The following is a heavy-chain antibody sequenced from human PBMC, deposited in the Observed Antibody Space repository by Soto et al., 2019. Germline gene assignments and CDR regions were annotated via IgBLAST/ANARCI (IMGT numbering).Heavy chain of an antibody. D-gene: IGHD3-16*01. J-gene: IGHJ6*02. V-gene: IGHV1-69*08. Sequence: QVQLVQSGAEVKKPGSSGSVSCKASGTIFSSYTISWVRQAPGQGLEWMGRIIPILGETNSAQKFQDRVTLTADKSTNTAYMELNGLRLEDTAVYYCARGLGGRMDVWGQGTTVTVSS. CDR3: ARGLGGRMDV. CDR2: IIPILGET. CDR1: GTIFSSYT.